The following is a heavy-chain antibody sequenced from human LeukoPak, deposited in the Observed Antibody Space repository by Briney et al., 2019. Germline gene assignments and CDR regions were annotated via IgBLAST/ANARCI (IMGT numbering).Heavy chain of an antibody. V-gene: IGHV3-33*06. CDR1: GFTFSHYG. J-gene: IGHJ4*02. Sequence: GGSLRLSCSASGFTFSHYGMHWVRQAPGTGLEWVAVLWSDASDKYYANSVKGRFTISRDNFKNSLYLQMNSLRAEDTAVYYCAKDAQRGFDYSNSLDYWGQGTRVTVSS. CDR2: LWSDASDK. D-gene: IGHD4-11*01. CDR3: AKDAQRGFDYSNSLDY.